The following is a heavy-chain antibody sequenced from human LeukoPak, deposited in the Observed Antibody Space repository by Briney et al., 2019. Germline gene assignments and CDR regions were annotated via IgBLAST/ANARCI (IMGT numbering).Heavy chain of an antibody. V-gene: IGHV1-2*02. CDR1: GYTFTGYY. CDR3: ARGSQIFPYFYYMDV. D-gene: IGHD3-3*01. Sequence: PSVKVSCKASGYTFTGYYMHWVRLAPGQGPEWMGWFNPQNGRPNYAQKFEGRVTLTGDPATTTAYMELSRLRSDDTAVYYCARGSQIFPYFYYMDVWGKGTTVTVPS. J-gene: IGHJ6*03. CDR2: FNPQNGRP.